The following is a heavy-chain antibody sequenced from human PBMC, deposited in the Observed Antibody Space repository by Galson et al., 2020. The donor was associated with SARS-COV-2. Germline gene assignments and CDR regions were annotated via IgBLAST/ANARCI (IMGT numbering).Heavy chain of an antibody. Sequence: GESLKISCAASGFTFSYYGMHWVRQAPGKGLEWVAVIWYDGSNKYYADSVKGRFTISRDNSKNTLYLQMNSLRAEDTAIYYCARERERQWLALDNWGQGTLVTVSS. J-gene: IGHJ4*02. D-gene: IGHD6-19*01. CDR2: IWYDGSNK. V-gene: IGHV3-33*01. CDR3: ARERERQWLALDN. CDR1: GFTFSYYG.